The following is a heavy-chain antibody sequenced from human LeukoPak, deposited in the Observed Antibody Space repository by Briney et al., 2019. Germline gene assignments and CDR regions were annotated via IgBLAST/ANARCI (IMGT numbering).Heavy chain of an antibody. D-gene: IGHD1-26*01. V-gene: IGHV4-4*07. J-gene: IGHJ4*02. CDR3: ARGYRGLPDFEY. CDR1: GDSISTFY. CDR2: FYTSGSA. Sequence: PLETLSLTCTVFGDSISTFYWSWIRQQPAGKGLEWIGRFYTSGSANYNASLQSRVTMSVDTSKNQFFLKLNSVTAADTAVYYCARGYRGLPDFEYWGQGILVTVSS.